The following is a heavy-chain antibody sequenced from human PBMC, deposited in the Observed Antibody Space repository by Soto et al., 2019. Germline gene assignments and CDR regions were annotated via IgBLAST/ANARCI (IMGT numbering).Heavy chain of an antibody. CDR2: IYYSGST. CDR1: GGSISSYY. D-gene: IGHD3-3*01. V-gene: IGHV4-59*01. Sequence: ETLSLTCTVSGGSISSYYWSWIRQPPGKGLEWIGYIYYSGSTNYNPSLKSRVTISVDTSKNQFSLKLSSVTAADTAVYYCARGQVKLRFLEWFPLDVWGQGTTVTVSS. J-gene: IGHJ6*02. CDR3: ARGQVKLRFLEWFPLDV.